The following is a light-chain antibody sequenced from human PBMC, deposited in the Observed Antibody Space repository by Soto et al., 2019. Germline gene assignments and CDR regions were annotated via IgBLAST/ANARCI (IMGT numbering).Light chain of an antibody. Sequence: EIVMTQSPATLSVSPGERATLSCRASQSVSYNLAWYQQKPGQAPRLLIYGASTRATGVPARFSGSGSGTDFTLTISSLEPEDFAVYYCQQRYSWPPITFGQGTRLEIK. CDR3: QQRYSWPPIT. CDR2: GAS. V-gene: IGKV3-15*01. CDR1: QSVSYN. J-gene: IGKJ5*01.